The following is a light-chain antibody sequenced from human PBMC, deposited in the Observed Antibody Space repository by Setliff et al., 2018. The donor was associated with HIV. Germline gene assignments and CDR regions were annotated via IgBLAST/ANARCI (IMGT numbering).Light chain of an antibody. Sequence: VLTQPPSVSAAPGQKVTISCSGNNSNIGSNYVSWYQYLPGTAPKLLIYDNNRRPSGIPDRFSGSKSASSATLGITGLRTGDEATYYCATWDSSLSAVVFGGGTQLTVL. V-gene: IGLV1-51*01. J-gene: IGLJ3*02. CDR3: ATWDSSLSAVV. CDR1: NSNIGSNY. CDR2: DNN.